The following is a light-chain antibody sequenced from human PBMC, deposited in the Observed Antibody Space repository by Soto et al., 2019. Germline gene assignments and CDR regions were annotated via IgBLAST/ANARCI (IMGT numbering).Light chain of an antibody. CDR3: QQYNGYSWT. Sequence: DIQMTQSPSTLSASVGDRVTISCRASQSISNWLAWYQQKSGKAPKVLIYKASTLESGVPSRFSGSGSGTEFTLTISSLQPDDFATYYCQQYNGYSWTFGQGTKVEIK. V-gene: IGKV1-5*03. CDR1: QSISNW. CDR2: KAS. J-gene: IGKJ1*01.